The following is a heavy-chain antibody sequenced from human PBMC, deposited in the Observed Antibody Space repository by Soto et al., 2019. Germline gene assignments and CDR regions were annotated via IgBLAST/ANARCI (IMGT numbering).Heavy chain of an antibody. CDR2: ISAYNGNT. V-gene: IGHV1-18*01. CDR3: ARDHGSGKNLGRWEDY. D-gene: IGHD3-10*01. Sequence: QVQLVQSGAEVKKPGASVKVSGKASGYTFTSYGISWVRQAPGQGLEWMGWISAYNGNTNYAQKLQGRVIMTRDTSSSTAYMELRSLRSDDTAVYYCARDHGSGKNLGRWEDYWGQGTLVTVSS. J-gene: IGHJ4*02. CDR1: GYTFTSYG.